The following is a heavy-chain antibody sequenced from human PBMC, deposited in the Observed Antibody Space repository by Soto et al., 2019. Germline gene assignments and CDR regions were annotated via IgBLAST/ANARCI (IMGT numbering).Heavy chain of an antibody. CDR3: TRGADSFDY. Sequence: EVQLVESGGDLVQPGGSLRLSCGASGFTFSSYDFHWVRQATGKGLEWVSGIGTAGDTYSAGSVKGRFIMSRENAKNSLYLQMNGLRDGDRAVYYCTRGADSFDYWGHGTLVTVSS. CDR2: IGTAGDT. CDR1: GFTFSSYD. V-gene: IGHV3-13*01. D-gene: IGHD3-16*01. J-gene: IGHJ4*01.